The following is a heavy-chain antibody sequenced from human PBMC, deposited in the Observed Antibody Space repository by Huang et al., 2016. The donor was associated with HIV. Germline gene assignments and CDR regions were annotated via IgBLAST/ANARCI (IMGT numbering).Heavy chain of an antibody. CDR2: INSDGSST. CDR1: GFSISSYW. CDR3: ARDPRIQSWLNFFDY. Sequence: EVQLVESGGGLVQPGGSLRLSCAASGFSISSYWMHWVRQAPWKGLLWVSRINSDGSSTSYADSVKGRFTISRDNAKNTLYLQMNSLRAEDTAVYYCARDPRIQSWLNFFDYWGQGTLVSVSS. V-gene: IGHV3-74*01. J-gene: IGHJ4*02. D-gene: IGHD3-22*01.